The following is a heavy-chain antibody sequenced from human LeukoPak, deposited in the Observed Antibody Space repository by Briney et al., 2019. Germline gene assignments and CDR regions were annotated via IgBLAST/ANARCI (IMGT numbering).Heavy chain of an antibody. CDR1: GGSISSGSYY. V-gene: IGHV4-39*01. D-gene: IGHD6-6*01. J-gene: IGHJ2*01. Sequence: SETLSLTCTVSGGSISSGSYYWGWIRQPPGKGLEWIGSIYYSGSTYYNPSLKSRVTISVDTSKNQFSLKLSSVTAADTAVYYCARSSSSGFGWYFDLWGRGTLVTVSS. CDR2: IYYSGST. CDR3: ARSSSSGFGWYFDL.